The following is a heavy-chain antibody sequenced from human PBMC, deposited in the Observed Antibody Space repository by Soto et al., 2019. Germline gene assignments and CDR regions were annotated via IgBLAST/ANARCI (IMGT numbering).Heavy chain of an antibody. Sequence: GGSLRLSCAASGFTFSSYAMSWVRQAPGKGLEWVSAISGSGGSTYYADSVKGRFTISRDNSKNTLYLQMNSLRAEDTAVYYCAKDDKLTIPYYYYGMDVRGQGTTVTVSS. CDR3: AKDDKLTIPYYYYGMDV. CDR1: GFTFSSYA. V-gene: IGHV3-23*01. J-gene: IGHJ6*02. D-gene: IGHD4-4*01. CDR2: ISGSGGST.